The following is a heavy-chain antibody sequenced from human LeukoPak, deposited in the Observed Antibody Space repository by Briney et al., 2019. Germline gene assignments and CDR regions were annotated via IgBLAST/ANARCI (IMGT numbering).Heavy chain of an antibody. CDR2: ISNSAGST. CDR1: GFTFSSYA. D-gene: IGHD3-10*01. Sequence: GGSLRLSCAASGFTFSSYAMSWVRQAPGKGLEWVSVISNSAGSTFYADSVKGRFTISRDNSKNTLYLQMNSLRAEDTAVYYCAKRASGSGTSLYYFDYWGQGTLGTVSS. J-gene: IGHJ4*02. V-gene: IGHV3-23*01. CDR3: AKRASGSGTSLYYFDY.